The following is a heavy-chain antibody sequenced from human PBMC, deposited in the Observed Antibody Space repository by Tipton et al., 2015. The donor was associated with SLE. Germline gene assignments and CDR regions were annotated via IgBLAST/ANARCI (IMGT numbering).Heavy chain of an antibody. V-gene: IGHV4-30-2*01. J-gene: IGHJ4*02. CDR3: AREGDGYNFFGY. D-gene: IGHD5-24*01. CDR2: IYDTGNT. Sequence: TLSLTCAVSGGSFSSGGYAWSWIRQPPGKGLEWIGYIYDTGNTYYNPSLKSRVTISLNRTKNQFSLKVDSVTAADTAVYFCAREGDGYNFFGYWGQGTLVTVSS. CDR1: GGSFSSGGYA.